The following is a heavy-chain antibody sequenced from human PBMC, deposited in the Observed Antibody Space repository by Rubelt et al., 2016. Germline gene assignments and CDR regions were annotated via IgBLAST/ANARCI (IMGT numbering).Heavy chain of an antibody. V-gene: IGHV4-4*07. CDR1: GGSISSYY. Sequence: QVQLQESGPGLVKPSETLSLTCTVSGGSISSYYWSWIRQPAGKGLEWIGRIYTSGGTNYNPSLKFLVTRSVNTSTNQCSLKLCAVTAADTAVYYCARDSGSYRADYWGQGTLVTVSS. J-gene: IGHJ4*02. CDR2: IYTSGGT. D-gene: IGHD1-26*01. CDR3: ARDSGSYRADY.